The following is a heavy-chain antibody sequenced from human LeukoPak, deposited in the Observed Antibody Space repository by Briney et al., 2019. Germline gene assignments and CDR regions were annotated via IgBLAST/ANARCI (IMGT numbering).Heavy chain of an antibody. D-gene: IGHD3-3*01. J-gene: IGHJ6*03. CDR3: ARVRHDPLEYYYYIDV. CDR1: SGSFRGYY. V-gene: IGHV4-34*01. Sequence: SETLSLTCAMSSGSFRGYYWSWIRQSPGKGLEWIGEMSPSGSTKYDPSLKSRVSISEDTSKNLLFLKLTSVTAADTAEYFCARVRHDPLEYYYYIDVRGTGTTVAVSS. CDR2: MSPSGST.